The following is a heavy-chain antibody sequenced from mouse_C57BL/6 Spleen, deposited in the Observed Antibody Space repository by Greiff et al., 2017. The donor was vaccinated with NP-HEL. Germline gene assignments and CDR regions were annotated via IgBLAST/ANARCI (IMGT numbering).Heavy chain of an antibody. J-gene: IGHJ4*01. Sequence: DVPLVESGGGLVQPGGSLKLSCAASGFTFSDYYMYWVRQTPEKRLEWVAYISNGGGSTYYPDTVQGRFTISRDNAKNTLYLQMSRLKSEDTAMYYCARHYGSSYYAMDYWGQGTSVTVSS. D-gene: IGHD1-1*01. CDR3: ARHYGSSYYAMDY. V-gene: IGHV5-12*01. CDR2: ISNGGGST. CDR1: GFTFSDYY.